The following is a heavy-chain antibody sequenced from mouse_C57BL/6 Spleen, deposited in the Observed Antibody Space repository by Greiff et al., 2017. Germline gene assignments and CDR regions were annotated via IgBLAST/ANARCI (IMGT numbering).Heavy chain of an antibody. CDR1: GFSLTSYA. D-gene: IGHD1-1*01. Sequence: QVQLKESGPGLVAPSQSLSITCTVSGFSLTSYAISWVRQPPGKGLEWLGVIWTGGGTNYNSALKSRLSISKDNSKSHVFLKMNSLQTYDTARYYCARQDFITTVVETWFAYWGQGTLVTVSA. CDR3: ARQDFITTVVETWFAY. J-gene: IGHJ3*01. V-gene: IGHV2-9-1*01. CDR2: IWTGGGT.